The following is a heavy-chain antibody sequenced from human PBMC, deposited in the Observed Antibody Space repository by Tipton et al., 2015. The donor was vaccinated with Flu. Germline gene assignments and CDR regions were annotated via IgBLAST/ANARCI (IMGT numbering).Heavy chain of an antibody. V-gene: IGHV1-18*01. D-gene: IGHD2-2*02. CDR3: ARGRIVVVPAAIRNYYYGMGV. CDR2: ISAYNGNT. CDR1: GYTFTSYG. J-gene: IGHJ6*02. Sequence: QVQLVQSGAEEKKPGASVKVSCKASGYTFTSYGISWVRQAPGQGLEWMGWISAYNGNTNYAQKLQGRVTMTTDTSTSTAYMELRSLRSDDTAVYYCARGRIVVVPAAIRNYYYGMGVWGQGTPVTVSS.